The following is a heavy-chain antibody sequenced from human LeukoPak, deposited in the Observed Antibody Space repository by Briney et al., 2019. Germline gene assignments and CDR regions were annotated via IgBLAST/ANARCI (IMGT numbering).Heavy chain of an antibody. CDR1: RFTFSSYS. CDR2: INHNGNVN. Sequence: GGSLRLSCAASRFTFSSYSMNWARQAPGKGLEWVASINHNGNVNYYVDSVKGRFTISRDNAKSSLYLQMSNLRAEDTAVYFCARGGGLDVWGQGATVTVSS. CDR3: ARGGGLDV. V-gene: IGHV3-7*03. J-gene: IGHJ6*02. D-gene: IGHD3-16*01.